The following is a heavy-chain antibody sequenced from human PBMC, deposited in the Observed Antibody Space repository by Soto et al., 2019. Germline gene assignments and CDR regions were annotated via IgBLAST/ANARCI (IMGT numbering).Heavy chain of an antibody. V-gene: IGHV1-3*01. CDR3: ARAGYSSGWYHWYFDF. CDR1: GCTFTNYG. D-gene: IGHD6-19*01. J-gene: IGHJ2*01. CDR2: INAGNGNT. Sequence: ASVKVSCKASGCTFTNYGIHWVRQAPGQRLEWMGWINAGNGNTKYSQKFQGRVIITRDTSASTAYMELSSLRSEDTAVFYCARAGYSSGWYHWYFDFWGRGTLVTVSS.